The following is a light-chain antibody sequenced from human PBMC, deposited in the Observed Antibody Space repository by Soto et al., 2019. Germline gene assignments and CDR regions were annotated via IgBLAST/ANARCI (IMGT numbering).Light chain of an antibody. CDR1: QSVSNNY. J-gene: IGKJ1*01. CDR2: GAS. CDR3: QQYGSSGT. V-gene: IGKV3-20*01. Sequence: EIVLTQSPGTLSLSPGERATLSCRASQSVSNNYLAWYQQKPGQAPRLLIYGASNRATGIPDRFSGSGYGTDLTLTIRRLEPEHFEVYYCQQYGSSGTFGQGTKVDIE.